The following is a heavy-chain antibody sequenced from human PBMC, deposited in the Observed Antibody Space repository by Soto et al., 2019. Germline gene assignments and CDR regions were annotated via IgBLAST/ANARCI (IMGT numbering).Heavy chain of an antibody. J-gene: IGHJ3*01. Sequence: EVKLVESGGGLVQPGGSLRISCVASGFVFNTNSLTWVRQAPGKGLEWVSYISSGSTSMYYADSVKGRFTISRDNAKNSLQLQMNSLRAEDTAVYYCAKVRFGNAEFWSGSCRGAAFDVWGQGTTVSVTS. V-gene: IGHV3-48*01. CDR3: AKVRFGNAEFWSGSCRGAAFDV. CDR2: ISSGSTSM. CDR1: GFVFNTNS. D-gene: IGHD3-3*01.